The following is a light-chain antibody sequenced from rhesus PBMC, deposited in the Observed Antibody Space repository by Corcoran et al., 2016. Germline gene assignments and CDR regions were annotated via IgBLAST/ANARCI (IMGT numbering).Light chain of an antibody. CDR3: QQYNSAPWT. Sequence: DIQMTQSPSSLSASVGDRVTITCRASQGISSWLAWYQQNPGKAPNLLIYRASSLQSGVASRFSGSGSGTDCTLTISSLQPEDFATYYCQQYNSAPWTFGQGTKVEIK. V-gene: IGKV1-21*01. CDR2: RAS. CDR1: QGISSW. J-gene: IGKJ1*01.